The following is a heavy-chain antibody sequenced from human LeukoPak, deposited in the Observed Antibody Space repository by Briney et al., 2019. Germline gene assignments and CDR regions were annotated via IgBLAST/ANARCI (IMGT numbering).Heavy chain of an antibody. V-gene: IGHV3-7*01. D-gene: IGHD2-2*01. J-gene: IGHJ4*02. CDR1: GFSFSSYW. CDR2: IKQDGTEK. CDR3: ARAYQLLFVDTHFDY. Sequence: GGSPRLSCAASGFSFSSYWMSWVRQAPGKGLEWVADIKQDGTEKYYVDSVKGRFTISRDNAKKSLYLQMNSLRAEDTAVYYCARAYQLLFVDTHFDYWGQGTLVTVSS.